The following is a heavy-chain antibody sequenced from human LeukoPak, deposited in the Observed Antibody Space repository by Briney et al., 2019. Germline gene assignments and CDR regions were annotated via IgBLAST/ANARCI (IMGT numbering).Heavy chain of an antibody. CDR2: IYYSGST. D-gene: IGHD2-15*01. J-gene: IGHJ6*03. V-gene: IGHV4-59*01. Sequence: PSETLSLTCTVSGGPISSYYWSWIRQPPGKGLEWIGYIYYSGSTNYNPSLKSRVTISVDTSKNQFSLKLSSVTAADTAVYYCARVGEYCSGGSCYSRYYYYYYMDVWGKGTTVTVSS. CDR1: GGPISSYY. CDR3: ARVGEYCSGGSCYSRYYYYYYMDV.